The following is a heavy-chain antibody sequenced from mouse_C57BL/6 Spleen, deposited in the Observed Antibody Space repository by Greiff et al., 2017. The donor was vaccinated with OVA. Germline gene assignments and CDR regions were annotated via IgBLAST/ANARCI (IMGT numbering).Heavy chain of an antibody. D-gene: IGHD4-1*01. Sequence: EVMLVASGGGLVKPGGSLKLSCAASGFTFSDYGMHWVRQAPEKGLEWVAYISSGSSTIYYADTVKGRFTISRDNAKNTLFLQMTSLRSEDTAMYYCAREKLTGNDYWGQGTTLSVSS. V-gene: IGHV5-17*01. CDR3: AREKLTGNDY. CDR2: ISSGSSTI. J-gene: IGHJ2*01. CDR1: GFTFSDYG.